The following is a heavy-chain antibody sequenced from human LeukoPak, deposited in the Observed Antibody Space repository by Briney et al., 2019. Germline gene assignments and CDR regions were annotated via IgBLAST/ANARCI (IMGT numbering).Heavy chain of an antibody. CDR2: ISYDGSNK. V-gene: IGHV3-30*04. CDR1: GFTFSSYA. D-gene: IGHD2-2*02. CDR3: AKDSCSSTSCYTGGPNWFDP. J-gene: IGHJ5*02. Sequence: GGSLRLSCAASGFTFSSYAMHWVRQAPGKGLEWVAVISYDGSNKYYADSVKGRFTISRDNSKNTLYLQMNSLRAEDTAVYYCAKDSCSSTSCYTGGPNWFDPWGQGTLVTVSS.